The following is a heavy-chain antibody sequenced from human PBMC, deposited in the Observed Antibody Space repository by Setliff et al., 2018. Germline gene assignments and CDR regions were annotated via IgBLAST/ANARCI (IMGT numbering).Heavy chain of an antibody. CDR1: GYTFTSYG. Sequence: GASVKVSCKASGYTFTSYGINWVRQAPGQGLEWMGWISTSNGNTNYAQKLQGRVTMTTDTSTTTAYLELASLRDDDTAVYYCVREGVDSRSSTDYRYYMDVWGKGTTVTVSS. J-gene: IGHJ6*03. D-gene: IGHD3-22*01. CDR2: ISTSNGNT. V-gene: IGHV1-18*01. CDR3: VREGVDSRSSTDYRYYMDV.